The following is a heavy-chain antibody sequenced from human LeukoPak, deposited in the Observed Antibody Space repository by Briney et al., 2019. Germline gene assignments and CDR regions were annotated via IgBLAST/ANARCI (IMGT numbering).Heavy chain of an antibody. CDR3: ARDRVTYSYYYYYGMDV. D-gene: IGHD5-18*01. J-gene: IGHJ6*02. CDR2: ISYDGSNK. CDR1: GFTVSSNF. V-gene: IGHV3-30-3*01. Sequence: PGGSLRHSCAASGFTVSSNFMSWVRQAPGKGLEWVAVISYDGSNKYYADSVKGRFTISRDNSKNTLYLQMNSLRAEDTAVYYCARDRVTYSYYYYYGMDVWGQGTTVTVSS.